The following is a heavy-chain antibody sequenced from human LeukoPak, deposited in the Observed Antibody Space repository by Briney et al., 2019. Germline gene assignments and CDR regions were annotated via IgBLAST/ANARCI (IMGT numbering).Heavy chain of an antibody. CDR3: ARMSTMLYSQDF. CDR2: ISVYNGNT. CDR1: GYTFTSSS. J-gene: IGHJ4*02. V-gene: IGHV1-18*01. D-gene: IGHD5-24*01. Sequence: GASVKVSCNSSGYTFTSSSNYWVWHAPGQGLEWMGWISVYNGNTKCAQKFQGRVTMTTDTSTSTVYMELRSLRSDDTAVYYCARMSTMLYSQDFGRRGALVTVSS.